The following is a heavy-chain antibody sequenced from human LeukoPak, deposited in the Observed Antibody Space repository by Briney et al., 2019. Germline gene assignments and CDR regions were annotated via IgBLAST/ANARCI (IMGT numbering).Heavy chain of an antibody. D-gene: IGHD3-16*01. Sequence: PGRSLRLSCAASRFTFSSYGMHWVRQAPGKGLEWVAVISYDGSNKYYADSVKGRFTISRDNSKNTLYLQMNSLRAEDTAVYYCAKEGAYFDYWGQGTLVTVSS. J-gene: IGHJ4*02. V-gene: IGHV3-30*18. CDR1: RFTFSSYG. CDR3: AKEGAYFDY. CDR2: ISYDGSNK.